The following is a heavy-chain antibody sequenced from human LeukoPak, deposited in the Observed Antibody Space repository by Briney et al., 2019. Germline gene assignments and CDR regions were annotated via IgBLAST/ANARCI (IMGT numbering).Heavy chain of an antibody. CDR1: GFTFSSYW. CDR3: ARIGLFSNGRFYFDY. V-gene: IGHV3-7*01. CDR2: IKQDGSEK. Sequence: GGSLRLSCAASGFTFSSYWMSWFRQGPGEGLEWVANIKQDGSEKNYVDSVKGRFAISRDNAKNSLYLQMNSLRAEDTAVYSCARIGLFSNGRFYFDYWGQGVLVTVSS. D-gene: IGHD3-22*01. J-gene: IGHJ4*02.